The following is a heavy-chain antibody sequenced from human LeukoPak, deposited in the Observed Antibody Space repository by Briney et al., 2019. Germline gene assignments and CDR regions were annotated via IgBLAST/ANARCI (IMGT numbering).Heavy chain of an antibody. D-gene: IGHD5-12*01. Sequence: SVKVSCKASGYTFTSYGISWVRQAPGQGLEWMGGIIPIFGTANYAQKFQGRVTITADESTSTAYMELSSLRSEDTAVYYCARDLEGYSGYDPGDDAFDIWGQGTMVTVSS. J-gene: IGHJ3*02. CDR2: IIPIFGTA. CDR1: GYTFTSYG. V-gene: IGHV1-69*13. CDR3: ARDLEGYSGYDPGDDAFDI.